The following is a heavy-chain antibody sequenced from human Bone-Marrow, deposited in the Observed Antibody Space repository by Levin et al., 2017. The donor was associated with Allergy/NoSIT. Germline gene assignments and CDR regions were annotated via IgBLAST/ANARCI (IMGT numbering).Heavy chain of an antibody. J-gene: IGHJ4*02. V-gene: IGHV4-38-2*02. D-gene: IGHD2-2*01. CDR2: IYHSGST. Sequence: SQTLSLTCTVSGYSISSGYYWGWIRQPPGKGLEWIGSIYHSGSTYYNPSLKSRVTISVDTSKNQFSLKLSSVTAADTAVYYCASNCIRTSGYGDYWGQGTLVTVSS. CDR1: GYSISSGYY. CDR3: ASNCIRTSGYGDY.